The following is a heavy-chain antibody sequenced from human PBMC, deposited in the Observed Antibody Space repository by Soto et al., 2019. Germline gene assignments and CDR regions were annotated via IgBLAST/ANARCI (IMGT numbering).Heavy chain of an antibody. J-gene: IGHJ6*02. CDR3: AARGEYCRSTSSYTYYGMDV. CDR2: ISGSGGST. CDR1: GFTFSSYA. D-gene: IGHD2-2*02. Sequence: GGSLRLSCAASGFTFSSYAMSWVRQAPGKGLEWVSAISGSGGSTYYADSVKGRFTISRDNSKNTLYLQMNSLRAEDTAVYFFAARGEYCRSTSSYTYYGMDVLGQGASVAVSS. V-gene: IGHV3-23*01.